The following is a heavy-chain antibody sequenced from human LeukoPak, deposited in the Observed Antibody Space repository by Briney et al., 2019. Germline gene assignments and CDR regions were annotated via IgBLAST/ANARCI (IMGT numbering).Heavy chain of an antibody. J-gene: IGHJ4*02. V-gene: IGHV4-59*01. D-gene: IGHD3-9*01. CDR3: ARRTGYYNGFDY. Sequence: PSETLSLTCRVSGGFLSSYYWSWIRQPPGKGLEWIGYTYYSGTTNYNPSLKSRVTISLDTSKSQFSLKLSSVTAADTAVYYCARRTGYYNGFDYWGQGTLVTVSS. CDR2: TYYSGTT. CDR1: GGFLSSYY.